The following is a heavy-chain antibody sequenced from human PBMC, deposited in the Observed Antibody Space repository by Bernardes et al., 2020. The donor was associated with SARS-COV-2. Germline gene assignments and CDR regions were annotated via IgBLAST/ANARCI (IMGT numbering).Heavy chain of an antibody. CDR2: ISGGGSRT. J-gene: IGHJ4*02. CDR1: GFTFSSYD. Sequence: GGSLRLSCAASGFTFSSYDMTWIRQAPGQGLEWVSGISGGGSRTYYADSVKGRFTISRDNSKNTVYLQMDSLRADDTAVYYCAKVLVAAGFDYWGQGSLVTVSS. V-gene: IGHV3-23*01. D-gene: IGHD1-26*01. CDR3: AKVLVAAGFDY.